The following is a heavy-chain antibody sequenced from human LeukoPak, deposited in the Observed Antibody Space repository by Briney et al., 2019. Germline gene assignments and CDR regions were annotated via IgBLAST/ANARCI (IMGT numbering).Heavy chain of an antibody. D-gene: IGHD3-3*01. CDR1: GFTFSDYY. CDR3: ARGNYDFWSGYSYYFDY. Sequence: GGSPRLSCAASGFTFSDYYMSWIRQAPGKGLEWVSNISSSGSSIYYADSVKGRFTISRDNAKNSLYLQMNSLRAEDTAVYYCARGNYDFWSGYSYYFDYWGQGTLVTVSS. J-gene: IGHJ4*02. V-gene: IGHV3-11*04. CDR2: ISSSGSSI.